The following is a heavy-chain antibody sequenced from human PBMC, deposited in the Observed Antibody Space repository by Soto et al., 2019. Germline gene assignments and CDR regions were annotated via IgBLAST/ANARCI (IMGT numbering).Heavy chain of an antibody. V-gene: IGHV4-39*01. Sequence: PSETLSLTCTVSGGSISSSSYYWGWIRQPPGKGLEWIGSIYYSGSTYYNPSLKSRVTISVDTSKNQFSLKLSSVTAADTAVYYCARALTIFGVGDYMDVWGKGTTVTVSS. CDR2: IYYSGST. CDR1: GGSISSSSYY. J-gene: IGHJ6*03. D-gene: IGHD3-3*01. CDR3: ARALTIFGVGDYMDV.